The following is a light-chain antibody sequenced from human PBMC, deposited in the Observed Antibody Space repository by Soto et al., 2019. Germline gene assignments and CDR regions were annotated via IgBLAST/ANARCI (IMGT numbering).Light chain of an antibody. CDR3: QQSYSAPPT. CDR1: QSISNY. Sequence: DIQMTQSPSSLSASVGDRVTITCRASQSISNYLNWYQQKPGKAPKVLIYAASSLRSGVPSRFSGSASGTDFTLTICSLQPEDFATYYCQQSYSAPPTFGGGTRWIS. CDR2: AAS. V-gene: IGKV1-39*01. J-gene: IGKJ4*01.